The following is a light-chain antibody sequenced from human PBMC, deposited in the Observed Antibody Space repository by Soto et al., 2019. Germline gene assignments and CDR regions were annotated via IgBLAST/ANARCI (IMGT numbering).Light chain of an antibody. Sequence: QSVLTQPRSVSGSPRQSVTFSCTGTSSDVGGYNFVSWYQHHPGKAPKVLIYDVSKRPSGVPDRFSGSKSGNTASLTISGLQAEDEADYHCCSYAGTYTYVVFGGGTKVTVL. CDR2: DVS. V-gene: IGLV2-11*01. J-gene: IGLJ2*01. CDR3: CSYAGTYTYVV. CDR1: SSDVGGYNF.